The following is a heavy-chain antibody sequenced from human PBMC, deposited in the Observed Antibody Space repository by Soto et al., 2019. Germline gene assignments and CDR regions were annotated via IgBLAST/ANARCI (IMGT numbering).Heavy chain of an antibody. J-gene: IGHJ3*02. D-gene: IGHD6-13*01. CDR3: ARHQEQQRVLLAFDI. CDR2: IYYSGST. Sequence: QLQLQESGPGLVKPSETLSLTCTVSGGSISSSSYYWGWIRQPPGKGLEWIGSIYYSGSTYYNPSLKSRVTISVDTSKNQFSLKLSSVTAADTAVYYCARHQEQQRVLLAFDIWGQGTMVTVSS. CDR1: GGSISSSSYY. V-gene: IGHV4-39*01.